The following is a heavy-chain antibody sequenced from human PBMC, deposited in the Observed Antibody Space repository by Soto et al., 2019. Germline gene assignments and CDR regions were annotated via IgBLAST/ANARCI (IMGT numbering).Heavy chain of an antibody. CDR3: ARYSPYGDYDPLDY. Sequence: QVQLVESGGGVVQPGRSLRLSCAASGFTFSSYGMHWVRQAPGKGLEWVAVIWYDGSNKYYADSVQGRFTISRDNSKNPLYLQMTSLTAEDTAVYYCARYSPYGDYDPLDYWGQGTLVTVSS. V-gene: IGHV3-33*01. CDR1: GFTFSSYG. D-gene: IGHD4-17*01. CDR2: IWYDGSNK. J-gene: IGHJ4*02.